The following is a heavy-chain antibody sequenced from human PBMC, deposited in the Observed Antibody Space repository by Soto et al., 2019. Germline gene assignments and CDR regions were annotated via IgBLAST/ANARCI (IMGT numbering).Heavy chain of an antibody. V-gene: IGHV4-59*01. CDR2: IYYSGST. CDR1: GGSISSYY. Sequence: PSETLSLTCTVSGGSISSYYWSWIRQPPGKGPEWIGYIYYSGSTNYNPSLKSRVTISVDTSKNQFSLKLSSVTAADTAVYYCARVTPRYCSSTSCSPHFDYWGQGTLVTVSS. CDR3: ARVTPRYCSSTSCSPHFDY. J-gene: IGHJ4*02. D-gene: IGHD2-2*01.